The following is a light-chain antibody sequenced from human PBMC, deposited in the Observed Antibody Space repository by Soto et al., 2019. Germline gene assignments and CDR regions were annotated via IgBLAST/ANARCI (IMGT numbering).Light chain of an antibody. CDR3: QQSHYIPYS. CDR1: QTISTH. Sequence: DIQMTPSPSSLSASVRYRVTITCRASQTISTHLNLYQQKPGKAPKLLIHAASTLHSGVTSRISGTGSGSGFTHTINSQQPEDFATYDCQQSHYIPYSFGQGNKLEIK. J-gene: IGKJ2*01. CDR2: AAS. V-gene: IGKV1-39*01.